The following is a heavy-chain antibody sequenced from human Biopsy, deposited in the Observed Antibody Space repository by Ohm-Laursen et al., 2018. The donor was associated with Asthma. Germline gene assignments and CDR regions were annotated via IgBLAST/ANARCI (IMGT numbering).Heavy chain of an antibody. CDR2: ISFDGSNK. CDR1: GFTFSNYG. J-gene: IGHJ4*02. Sequence: SLRLSCAAGFTFSNYGMHWVRQAPGKGLDWVAVISFDGSNKNYTDSVKGRFTISRDNSRNTLHLQMNSLRAEDTAVYYCAKDVFPGWELRRGPDYWGQGTLVAVSS. CDR3: AKDVFPGWELRRGPDY. D-gene: IGHD1-26*01. V-gene: IGHV3-30*18.